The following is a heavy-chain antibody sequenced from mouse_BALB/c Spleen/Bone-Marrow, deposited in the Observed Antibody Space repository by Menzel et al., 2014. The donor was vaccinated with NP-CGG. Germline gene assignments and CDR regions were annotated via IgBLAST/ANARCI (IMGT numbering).Heavy chain of an antibody. J-gene: IGHJ2*01. V-gene: IGHV14-3*02. CDR3: ARVQLLQSRGLDY. CDR2: IDLANGNT. CDR1: GFNIKDTY. D-gene: IGHD1-1*01. Sequence: VHVKQSGAELVKPGASVKLSCTASGFNIKDTYMHWVKQRPGQGLEWIGRIDLANGNTKYDPKFQGKATITADTSSNTAYLQLSSLTSEDTAVYYCARVQLLQSRGLDYWGQGTTLTVSS.